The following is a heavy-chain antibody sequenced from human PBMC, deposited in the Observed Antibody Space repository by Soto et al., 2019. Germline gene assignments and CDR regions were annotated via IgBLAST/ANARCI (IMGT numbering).Heavy chain of an antibody. CDR2: ISYDGSNK. CDR1: GFTFSSYA. V-gene: IGHV3-30-3*01. Sequence: QVQLVESGAGVVQPGRSLRLSCAASGFTFSSYAMHWVRQAPGKGLEWVAVISYDGSNKYYADSVKGRFTISRDNSKNTLYLQMNSLRAEDTAVYYCARDEIGFGEQHSPEDSWGQGTLVTVSS. CDR3: ARDEIGFGEQHSPEDS. J-gene: IGHJ4*02. D-gene: IGHD3-10*01.